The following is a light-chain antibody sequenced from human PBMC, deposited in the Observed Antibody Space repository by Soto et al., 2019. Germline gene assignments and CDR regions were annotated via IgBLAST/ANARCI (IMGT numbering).Light chain of an antibody. Sequence: AIRMTQSPSSLSASTGDRVTITWRASQGISSYLAWYQQKPGKAPKLLIYAASTLQSGVPSRFIGSVSGTDFALTISCLQSEDFATYYCQQYYSYPETFGPGTKVDIK. V-gene: IGKV1-8*01. CDR3: QQYYSYPET. J-gene: IGKJ3*01. CDR1: QGISSY. CDR2: AAS.